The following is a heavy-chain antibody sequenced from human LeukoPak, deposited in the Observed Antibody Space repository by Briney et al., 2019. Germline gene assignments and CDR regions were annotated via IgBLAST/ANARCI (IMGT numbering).Heavy chain of an antibody. Sequence: SETLSLTCTVSGYSISSGYYWGWIRQPPGKGLEWIGYIYYSGSTNYNPSLKSRVTISVDTSKNQFSLKLSSVTAADTAVYYCARSSYDFWSGPTRGFDPWGQGTLVTVSS. D-gene: IGHD3-3*01. CDR2: IYYSGST. CDR3: ARSSYDFWSGPTRGFDP. V-gene: IGHV4-61*01. J-gene: IGHJ5*02. CDR1: GYSISSGYY.